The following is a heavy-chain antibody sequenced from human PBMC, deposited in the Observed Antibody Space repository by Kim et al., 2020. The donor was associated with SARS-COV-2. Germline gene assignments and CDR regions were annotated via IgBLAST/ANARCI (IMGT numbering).Heavy chain of an antibody. V-gene: IGHV1-69*13. CDR2: IIPIFGTA. CDR3: ASYSGAARPSTHSKQPRYYYYYYGMDV. CDR1: GGTFSSYA. D-gene: IGHD6-6*01. Sequence: SVKVSCKASGGTFSSYAISWVRQAPGQGLEWMGGIIPIFGTANYAQKFQGRVTITADESTSTAYMELSSLRSEDTAVYYCASYSGAARPSTHSKQPRYYYYYYGMDVWGQGTTVTVSS. J-gene: IGHJ6*02.